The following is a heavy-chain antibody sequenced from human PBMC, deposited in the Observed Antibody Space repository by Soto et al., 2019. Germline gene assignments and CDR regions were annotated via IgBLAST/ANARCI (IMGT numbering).Heavy chain of an antibody. J-gene: IGHJ5*02. CDR3: ARGHNWNYDGWFDP. D-gene: IGHD1-7*01. Sequence: SETLSLTCTVSGGSISSGGYYWSWIRQHPGKGLEWIGYIYYSGSTYYNPSLKSRVTISVDTSKNQFSLKLSSVTAADTAVHYCARGHNWNYDGWFDPWGQGTLVTVSS. V-gene: IGHV4-31*03. CDR2: IYYSGST. CDR1: GGSISSGGYY.